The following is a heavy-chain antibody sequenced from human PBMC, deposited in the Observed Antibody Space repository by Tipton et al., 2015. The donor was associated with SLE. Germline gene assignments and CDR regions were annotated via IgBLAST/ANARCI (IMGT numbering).Heavy chain of an antibody. CDR3: ARSVGAPGSSGWYYYYYGMDV. J-gene: IGHJ6*02. D-gene: IGHD6-19*01. CDR1: GFTFSTYG. V-gene: IGHV3-33*01. CDR2: IWYDGSNK. Sequence: SLRLSCAASGFTFSTYGMHWVRQAPGKGLEWVAVIWYDGSNKYYADSVKGRFTISRDNSKNTLYLQMNSLRAEDTAVYYCARSVGAPGSSGWYYYYYGMDVWGQGTTVTVSS.